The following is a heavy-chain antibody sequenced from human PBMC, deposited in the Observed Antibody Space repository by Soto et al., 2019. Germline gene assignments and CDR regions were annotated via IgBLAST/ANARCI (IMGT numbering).Heavy chain of an antibody. D-gene: IGHD3-22*01. Sequence: SETLSLTCAVYGGSFSGYYWSWIRQPPGKGLEWIGEINHSGSTNYNPSLKSRVTISVDTSKNQFSLKLSSVTAADTAVYYCAKVFYYYDSSWGQGTLVTVSS. J-gene: IGHJ4*02. CDR1: GGSFSGYY. CDR2: INHSGST. V-gene: IGHV4-34*01. CDR3: AKVFYYYDSS.